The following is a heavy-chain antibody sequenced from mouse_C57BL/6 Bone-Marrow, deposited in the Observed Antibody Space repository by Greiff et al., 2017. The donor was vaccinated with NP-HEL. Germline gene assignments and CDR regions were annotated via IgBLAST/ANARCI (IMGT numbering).Heavy chain of an antibody. Sequence: VQLQQSGPELVKPGASVKISCKASGYSFTSYYIHWVKQRPGQGLEWIGWIYPGSGNTKYTEKFKGKATLTADTSSSTAYMQLSSLTSEDSAVYYCARRHYYYAMDYWGQGTSVTVSS. CDR3: ARRHYYYAMDY. V-gene: IGHV1-66*01. J-gene: IGHJ4*01. D-gene: IGHD3-1*01. CDR1: GYSFTSYY. CDR2: IYPGSGNT.